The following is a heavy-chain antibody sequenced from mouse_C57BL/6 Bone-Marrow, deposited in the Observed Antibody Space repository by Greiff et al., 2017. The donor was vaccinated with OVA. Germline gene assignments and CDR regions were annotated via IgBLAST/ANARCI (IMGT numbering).Heavy chain of an antibody. J-gene: IGHJ4*01. V-gene: IGHV2-5*01. CDR3: AKNEEFYYVPMDY. CDR2: IWRGGST. D-gene: IGHD2-1*01. CDR1: GFSLTSYG. Sequence: QVQLQQSGPGLVQPSQSLSITCTVSGFSLTSYGVHWVRQSPGKGLEWLGVIWRGGSTAYNAAFMSRLSITKDNSKSQVFFKMNRLQADDTAIYYCAKNEEFYYVPMDYWGQGTSVTVSS.